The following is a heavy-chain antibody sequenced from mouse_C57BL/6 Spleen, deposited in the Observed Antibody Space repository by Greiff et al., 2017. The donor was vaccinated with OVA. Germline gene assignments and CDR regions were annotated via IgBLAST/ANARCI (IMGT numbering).Heavy chain of an antibody. CDR2: IDPSDSET. D-gene: IGHD3-3*01. J-gene: IGHJ4*01. CDR1: GYTFTSYW. Sequence: QVQLQQPGAELVRPGSSVKLSCKASGYTFTSYWMHWVKQRPIQGLEWIGNIDPSDSETHYNQKFKDKATLTVDKSSSTAYMQLSSLTSEDSAVYYCARGGLGGYAMDYWGQGTSVTVSS. V-gene: IGHV1-52*01. CDR3: ARGGLGGYAMDY.